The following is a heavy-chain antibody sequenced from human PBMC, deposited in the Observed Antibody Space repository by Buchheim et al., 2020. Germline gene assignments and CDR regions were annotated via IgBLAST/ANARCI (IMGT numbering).Heavy chain of an antibody. CDR1: GFTFGAYG. CDR3: AKDSGWLRLGGFDY. V-gene: IGHV3-30*18. Sequence: QVHLVESGGGVVQPGNSLRLSCAASGFTFGAYGMHWVHQAPGKGLEWMAFISYDGSNKYYADSVKGRFTISRDNSRNTLYLQMNSLRPEDTAVYYCAKDSGWLRLGGFDYWGQGTL. D-gene: IGHD5-12*01. J-gene: IGHJ4*02. CDR2: ISYDGSNK.